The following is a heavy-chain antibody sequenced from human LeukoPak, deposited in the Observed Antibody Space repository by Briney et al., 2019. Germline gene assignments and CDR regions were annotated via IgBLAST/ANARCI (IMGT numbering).Heavy chain of an antibody. V-gene: IGHV1-8*01. J-gene: IGHJ4*02. CDR2: MNPNSGNT. D-gene: IGHD1-26*01. CDR3: AKTPPGAPKYYFDY. Sequence: RASVKVSCKASGYTFTSYDINWVRQATGQGLEWLGWMNPNSGNTGYAQKFQGRVTMTRNTSISTAYMELSSLRSEDTAVYYCAKTPPGAPKYYFDYWGQGTLVTVSS. CDR1: GYTFTSYD.